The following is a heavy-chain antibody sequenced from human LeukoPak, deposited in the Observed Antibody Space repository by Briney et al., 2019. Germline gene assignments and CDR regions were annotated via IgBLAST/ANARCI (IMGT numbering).Heavy chain of an antibody. J-gene: IGHJ5*02. CDR2: VFYNGET. D-gene: IGHD2-2*02. V-gene: IGHV4-59*12. CDR1: GGSISGYC. CDR3: ARVVVVVPAAIRREDWFDP. Sequence: PSETLSLTCTVSGGSISGYCWTWIRLPPGKGLEWVGYVFYNGETNYSPSLKSRVTISLDTSRSQFSLKLSSVTAADTAVYYCARVVVVVPAAIRREDWFDPWGQGTLVTVSS.